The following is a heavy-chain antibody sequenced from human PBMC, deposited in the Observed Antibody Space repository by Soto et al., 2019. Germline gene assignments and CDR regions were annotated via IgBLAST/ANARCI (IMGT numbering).Heavy chain of an antibody. CDR1: GGSISSSSYY. Sequence: ASETLSLTCSVSGGSISSSSYYWGRIRQPPGKGLEWIGSIYRSGYTYDNPSLKSRLTISVDTSTNQFSLKLSSVTAADTAVYYCARHTLVREIKDICWFDPWGHGTLVTVSS. J-gene: IGHJ5*02. CDR3: ARHTLVREIKDICWFDP. V-gene: IGHV4-39*01. D-gene: IGHD3-10*01. CDR2: IYRSGYT.